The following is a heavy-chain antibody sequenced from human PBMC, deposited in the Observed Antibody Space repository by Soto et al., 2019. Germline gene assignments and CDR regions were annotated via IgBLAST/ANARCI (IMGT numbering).Heavy chain of an antibody. D-gene: IGHD1-26*01. J-gene: IGHJ4*02. Sequence: GGSLRLSCAASGFTFSSYAMSWVRQAPGKGLVWVSRVNSDESTTDYADSVKGRFTISRDNAKNTLYLQMNSLRAEDTAVYYCARDRGGNLYGGFDYWGQGTLVTRLL. CDR1: GFTFSSYA. V-gene: IGHV3-74*01. CDR3: ARDRGGNLYGGFDY. CDR2: VNSDESTT.